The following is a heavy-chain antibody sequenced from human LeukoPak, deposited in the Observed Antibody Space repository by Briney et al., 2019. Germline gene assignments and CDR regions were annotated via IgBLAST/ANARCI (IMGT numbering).Heavy chain of an antibody. Sequence: AGGSLRLSCAASGFTFSSYSMNWVRQAPGKGLEWVSSISSSSSYIYYADSVKGRFTISRDNAKNSLYLQMNSLRAEDTAVYYCARDLTFGGGSEWFDPWGQGTLVTVSS. D-gene: IGHD3-16*01. CDR1: GFTFSSYS. V-gene: IGHV3-21*01. J-gene: IGHJ5*02. CDR2: ISSSSSYI. CDR3: ARDLTFGGGSEWFDP.